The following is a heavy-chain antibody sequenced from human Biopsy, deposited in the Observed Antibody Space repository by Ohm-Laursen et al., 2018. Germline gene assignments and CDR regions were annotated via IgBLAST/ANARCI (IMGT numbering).Heavy chain of an antibody. CDR1: GGSVSSNVAY. CDR2: IFYSGIT. CDR3: ARHPTGFWFDP. V-gene: IGHV4-39*01. J-gene: IGHJ5*02. Sequence: GTLSLTCTVSGGSVSSNVAYWALIRQPPGKGLESIGSIFYSGITYYNPSLQSRVTMSVDTSKNQFSLNLTSVTAADTAVYYCARHPTGFWFDPWGQGTLVIVSS.